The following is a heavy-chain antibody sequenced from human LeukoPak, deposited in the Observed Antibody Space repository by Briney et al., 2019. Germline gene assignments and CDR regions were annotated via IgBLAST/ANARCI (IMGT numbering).Heavy chain of an antibody. Sequence: LETLSLTCTVSGGSISSYYWSWIRQPPGKGLEWIGYIYYSGSTNYNPSLKSRVTISVDTSKNQFSLKLSSVTAADTAVYYCARDVTQYAFDIWGQGTMVTVSS. CDR3: ARDVTQYAFDI. V-gene: IGHV4-59*01. CDR2: IYYSGST. CDR1: GGSISSYY. D-gene: IGHD1-14*01. J-gene: IGHJ3*02.